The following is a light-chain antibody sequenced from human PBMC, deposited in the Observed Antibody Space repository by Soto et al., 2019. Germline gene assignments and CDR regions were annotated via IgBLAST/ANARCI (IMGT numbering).Light chain of an antibody. Sequence: TLSLSPGETATLSCRASQSVSSYLAWYQQKSGQAPRLLIYDASNRATGIPDRFSGSGSGTDFTLTISTLEPEDSAVYYCHQRGSWPRGTFGQGTKVDIK. J-gene: IGKJ1*01. V-gene: IGKV3-11*01. CDR2: DAS. CDR3: HQRGSWPRGT. CDR1: QSVSSY.